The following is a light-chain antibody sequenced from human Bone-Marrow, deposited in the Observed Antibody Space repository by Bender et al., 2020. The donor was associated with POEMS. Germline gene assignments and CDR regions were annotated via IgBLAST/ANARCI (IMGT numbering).Light chain of an antibody. V-gene: IGLV2-23*01. CDR2: EGN. CDR1: SSDVGSYNF. Sequence: QSALTQPASVSGSPGQSITISCTGTSSDVGSYNFVSWYQQRPGKAPKLMIYEGNKRPSGVSHRFSGSKSGNTASLTISGLQAEDEALYYCCSYATGTTIIFGGGTKVTVL. CDR3: CSYATGTTII. J-gene: IGLJ2*01.